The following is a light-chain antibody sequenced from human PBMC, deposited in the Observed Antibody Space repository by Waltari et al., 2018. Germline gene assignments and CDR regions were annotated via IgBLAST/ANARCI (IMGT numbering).Light chain of an antibody. V-gene: IGKV3-20*01. J-gene: IGKJ4*01. CDR1: QSVPSIS. Sequence: EIVLTQSPGTLSLSPGERATLSCRASQSVPSISLSWYQQKPGQVPRLLISGASNRATGIPXXXSGXGSGTDFTLTISRLEPEDFAVYYCQQYDGIVLTFGGGTKVEI. CDR3: QQYDGIVLT. CDR2: GAS.